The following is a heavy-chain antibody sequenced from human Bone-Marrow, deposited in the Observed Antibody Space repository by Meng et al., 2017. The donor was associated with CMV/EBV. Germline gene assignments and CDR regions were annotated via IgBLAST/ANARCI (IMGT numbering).Heavy chain of an antibody. CDR2: INSDGRGT. Sequence: GGSLRLSCAASGFTFTPYWIHWVRQAPGKGLVWVSRINSDGRGTSYADSVKGRFTVSRDNAKNTLYLQMNSLRAEDTALYYCARDNRYSYGSNFAYWGQGTLVTVAS. V-gene: IGHV3-74*01. CDR1: GFTFTPYW. J-gene: IGHJ4*02. CDR3: ARDNRYSYGSNFAY. D-gene: IGHD5-18*01.